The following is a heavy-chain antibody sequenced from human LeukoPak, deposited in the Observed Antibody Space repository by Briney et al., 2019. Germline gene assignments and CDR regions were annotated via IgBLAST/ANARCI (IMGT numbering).Heavy chain of an antibody. Sequence: ASVKVSCKASGGTFSSYAISWVRQAPGQGLEWMGGIIPIFGTANYAQKFQGRVTITTDESTSTAYMELSSLRSEDTAVYYCARGPLTAARRAYFDYWGQGTLVTVSS. CDR1: GGTFSSYA. D-gene: IGHD6-6*01. V-gene: IGHV1-69*05. J-gene: IGHJ4*02. CDR3: ARGPLTAARRAYFDY. CDR2: IIPIFGTA.